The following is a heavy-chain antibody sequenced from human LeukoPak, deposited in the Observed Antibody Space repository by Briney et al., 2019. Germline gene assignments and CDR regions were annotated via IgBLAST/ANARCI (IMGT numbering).Heavy chain of an antibody. CDR1: GGPISSYY. V-gene: IGHV4-59*01. Sequence: SETQSLTCTVSGGPISSYYWRWIRQPTGKGLEWIENIYNSGDTNYNPSLKSRVTKSVDTSKNQFSLKLTSVTAADTAVYYCARYRGNSNGGFDPWGQGTLVTVSS. CDR2: IYNSGDT. J-gene: IGHJ5*02. D-gene: IGHD4-23*01. CDR3: ARYRGNSNGGFDP.